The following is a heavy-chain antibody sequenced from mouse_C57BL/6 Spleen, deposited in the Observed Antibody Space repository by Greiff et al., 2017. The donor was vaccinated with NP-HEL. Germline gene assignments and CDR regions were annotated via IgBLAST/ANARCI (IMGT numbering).Heavy chain of an antibody. CDR2: IYPRSGNT. CDR1: GYTFTSYG. D-gene: IGHD1-1*01. V-gene: IGHV1-81*01. Sequence: QVHVKQSGAELARPGASVKLSCKASGYTFTSYGISWVKQRTGQGLEWIGEIYPRSGNTYYNEKFKGKATLTADKSSSTAYMELRSLTSEDSAVYFCARGYYGKGAMDYWGQGTSVTVSS. CDR3: ARGYYGKGAMDY. J-gene: IGHJ4*01.